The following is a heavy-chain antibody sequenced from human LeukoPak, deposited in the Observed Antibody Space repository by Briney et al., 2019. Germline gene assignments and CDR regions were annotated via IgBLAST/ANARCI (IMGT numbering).Heavy chain of an antibody. Sequence: GGSLRLSCAASKFTFNSYAMSWVRQAPGKGLEWVSVISGFGNTTFYADSVKGRFTISRDNSKNTLYLQMNNLRVEDTAMYYCAKDQEHNFDVPRGFFDCWGQGTLVTVSS. CDR3: AKDQEHNFDVPRGFFDC. CDR2: ISGFGNTT. D-gene: IGHD3-9*01. J-gene: IGHJ4*02. V-gene: IGHV3-23*01. CDR1: KFTFNSYA.